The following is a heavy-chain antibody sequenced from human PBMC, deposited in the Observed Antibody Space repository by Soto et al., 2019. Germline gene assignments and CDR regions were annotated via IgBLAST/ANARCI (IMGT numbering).Heavy chain of an antibody. CDR3: ARGVVVTAIPAYYFDY. Sequence: QVQLVQSGAEVKKPGSSVKVSCKASGGTFSSYAISWVRQAPGQGLEWMGGIIPIFGTANYAQKFQGRVTITADESTSPAYMELSSLRSEDTAVYYCARGVVVTAIPAYYFDYWGQGTLVTVSS. D-gene: IGHD2-21*02. J-gene: IGHJ4*02. CDR1: GGTFSSYA. CDR2: IIPIFGTA. V-gene: IGHV1-69*01.